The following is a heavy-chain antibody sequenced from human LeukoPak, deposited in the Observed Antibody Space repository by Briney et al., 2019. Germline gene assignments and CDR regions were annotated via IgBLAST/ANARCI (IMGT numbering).Heavy chain of an antibody. V-gene: IGHV3-43*01. CDR2: ISWDGGST. J-gene: IGHJ4*02. D-gene: IGHD6-13*01. Sequence: GGSLRLSCAASGFTFDDYTMHWVRQAPGKGLEWVSLISWDGGSTYYADSVKGRFTISRDNAKNSLYLQMNSLRAEDTAFYYCARDKAAAGTLFDYWGQGALVTVSS. CDR3: ARDKAAAGTLFDY. CDR1: GFTFDDYT.